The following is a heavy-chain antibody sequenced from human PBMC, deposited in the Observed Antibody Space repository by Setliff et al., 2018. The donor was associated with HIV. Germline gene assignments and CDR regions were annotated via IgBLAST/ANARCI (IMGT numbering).Heavy chain of an antibody. CDR2: TYISGST. CDR1: GGSIYGYY. D-gene: IGHD2-15*01. J-gene: IGHJ3*02. CDR3: ARFPLLHKNAFDI. V-gene: IGHV4-4*09. Sequence: SETLSLTCTVSGGSIYGYYWDWIRQPPGKEMEFIGYTYISGSTNYSPSFESRVIISADPSKNQFSLKLNSVTAADTAVYYCARFPLLHKNAFDIWGQGTMVTVSS.